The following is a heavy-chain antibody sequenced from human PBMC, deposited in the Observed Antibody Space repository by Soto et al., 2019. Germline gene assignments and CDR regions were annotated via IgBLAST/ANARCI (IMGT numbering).Heavy chain of an antibody. CDR2: MSHDGTTK. Sequence: QVQLVESGGGVVQPGRSLRLSCAASGFIFSNYDMYWVRQAPGKGLEWVAFMSHDGTTKYYADSVKGRFTISRDNSKNTLYLQMNSLRPEDKAVYYCAREVLWSRYFDYWGQGTLVTVSS. J-gene: IGHJ4*02. CDR3: AREVLWSRYFDY. CDR1: GFIFSNYD. D-gene: IGHD3-10*01. V-gene: IGHV3-30-3*01.